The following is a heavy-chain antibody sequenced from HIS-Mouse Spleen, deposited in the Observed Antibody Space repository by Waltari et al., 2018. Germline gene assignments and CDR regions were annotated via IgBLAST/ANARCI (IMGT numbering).Heavy chain of an antibody. CDR3: AKGGGWELLG. Sequence: QVQLVESGGGVVQPGRSLRLYCAASGFTFSSYGMHWVRQVPGKGLEWVAVISYDGSNKYYADSVKGRFTISRDNSKNTLYLQMNSLRAEDTAVYYCAKGGGWELLGWGQGTLVTVSS. CDR2: ISYDGSNK. J-gene: IGHJ4*02. D-gene: IGHD1-26*01. CDR1: GFTFSSYG. V-gene: IGHV3-30*18.